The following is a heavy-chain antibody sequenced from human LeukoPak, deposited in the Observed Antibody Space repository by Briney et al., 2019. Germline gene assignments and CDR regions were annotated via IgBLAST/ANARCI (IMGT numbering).Heavy chain of an antibody. J-gene: IGHJ5*02. CDR1: GGSISSSNW. CDR2: IYHSGST. CDR3: ARDASPITMIRGSRFDP. V-gene: IGHV4-4*02. D-gene: IGHD3-10*01. Sequence: SGTLSLTCAVSGGSISSSNWWSWVRQPPGKGLEWIGEIYHSGSTNYNPSLKSRVTISVDKSKNQFSLKLSSVTAADTAVYYCARDASPITMIRGSRFDPWGQGTLVTVSS.